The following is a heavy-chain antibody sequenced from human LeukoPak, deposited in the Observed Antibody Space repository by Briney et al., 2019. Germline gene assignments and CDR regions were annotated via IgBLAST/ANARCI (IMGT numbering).Heavy chain of an antibody. Sequence: GASVKVSCKASGYTFTGYYMHWVRQAPGQGLEWMGWINPNSGGTNYAQRFQGWVTMTRDTSISTAYMELSRLRSDDTAVCYCARGQYYYDSSGYYYETHFDYWGQGTLVTVSS. CDR1: GYTFTGYY. D-gene: IGHD3-22*01. CDR2: INPNSGGT. V-gene: IGHV1-2*04. CDR3: ARGQYYYDSSGYYYETHFDY. J-gene: IGHJ4*02.